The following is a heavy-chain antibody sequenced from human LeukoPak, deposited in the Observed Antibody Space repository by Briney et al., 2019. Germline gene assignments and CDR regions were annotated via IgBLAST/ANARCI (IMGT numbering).Heavy chain of an antibody. J-gene: IGHJ3*02. D-gene: IGHD5-24*01. CDR3: ARSDVEMATIAAFDI. V-gene: IGHV3-30*03. CDR1: GFTFSSYG. CDR2: ISYDGSNK. Sequence: GRSLRLSCAASGFTFSSYGMHWVRQAPGKGLEWVAVISYDGSNKYYADSVKGRFTISRDNAKNSLYLQMNSLRAEDTAVYYCARSDVEMATIAAFDIWGQGTMVTVSS.